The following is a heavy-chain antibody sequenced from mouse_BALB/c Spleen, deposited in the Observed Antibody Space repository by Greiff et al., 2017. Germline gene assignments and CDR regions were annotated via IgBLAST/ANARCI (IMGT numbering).Heavy chain of an antibody. CDR1: GFTFSSFG. CDR3: ARDGDGFAY. D-gene: IGHD1-2*01. Sequence: EVKLVESGGGLVQPGGSRKLSCAASGFTFSSFGMHWVRQAPEKGLEWVAYISSGSSTIYYADTVKGRFTISRDNPKNTLFLQMTSLRSEDTAMYYCARDGDGFAYWGQGTLVTVSA. CDR2: ISSGSSTI. J-gene: IGHJ3*01. V-gene: IGHV5-17*02.